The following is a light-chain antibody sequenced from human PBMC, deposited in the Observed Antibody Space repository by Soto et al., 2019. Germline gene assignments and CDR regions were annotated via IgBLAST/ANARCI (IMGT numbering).Light chain of an antibody. J-gene: IGKJ5*01. V-gene: IGKV3-20*01. CDR1: QSVISTY. Sequence: EIVMTQSPATLSVSPGERATLYFRAIQSVISTYLAWYQQKPGQAPRLLIYGASSRATGIPDRFSGSGSGTDFTLTISRLEPEDFAVYYCQQYGSSPITFGQGTRLAIK. CDR2: GAS. CDR3: QQYGSSPIT.